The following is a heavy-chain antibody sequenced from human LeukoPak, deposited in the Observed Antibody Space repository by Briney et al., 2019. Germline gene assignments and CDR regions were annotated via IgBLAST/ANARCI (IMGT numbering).Heavy chain of an antibody. CDR2: IRNAGDGYTT. CDR3: ARNHRHWFDP. V-gene: IGHV3-72*01. CDR1: GFTFSHFW. J-gene: IGHJ5*02. Sequence: PGGSLRLSCAASGFTFSHFWMSWVRQAPGQGPELIGHIRNAGDGYTTEYAASVKGRFTVSRDDSKNSLYLQMNSLKPEDTAVYYCARNHRHWFDPWGQGTLVTVSS.